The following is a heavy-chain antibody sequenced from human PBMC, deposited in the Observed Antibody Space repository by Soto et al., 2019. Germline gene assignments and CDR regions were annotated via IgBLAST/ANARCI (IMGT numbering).Heavy chain of an antibody. V-gene: IGHV3-66*01. CDR2: IYSGGST. Sequence: PGGSLRLSCAASGFTVSSNYMSWVRQAPGKGLEWVSVIYSGGSTYYADSVKGRFTISRDNSKNTLYLQMNSLRAEDTAVYYCASLQGYYYMDVWGKGTTVTVSS. J-gene: IGHJ6*03. CDR1: GFTVSSNY. CDR3: ASLQGYYYMDV.